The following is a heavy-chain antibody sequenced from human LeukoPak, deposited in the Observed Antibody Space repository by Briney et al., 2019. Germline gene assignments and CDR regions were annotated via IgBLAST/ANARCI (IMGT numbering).Heavy chain of an antibody. J-gene: IGHJ2*01. CDR2: IYYSGST. Sequence: PSETLSLTCTVSGGSISSHYWSWIRQPPGKGLEWIGYIYYSGSTNYNPSLKSRVTISVDTSKNQFSLKLSSVTAADTAVYYCARVPGGPADGYILDWYFDLWGRGTLVTVSS. V-gene: IGHV4-59*11. CDR3: ARVPGGPADGYILDWYFDL. D-gene: IGHD5-24*01. CDR1: GGSISSHY.